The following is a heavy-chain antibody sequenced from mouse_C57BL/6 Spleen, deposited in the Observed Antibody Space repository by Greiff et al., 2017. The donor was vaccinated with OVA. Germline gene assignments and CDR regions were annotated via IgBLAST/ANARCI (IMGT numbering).Heavy chain of an antibody. V-gene: IGHV3-6*01. CDR1: GYSITSGYY. Sequence: DVKLVESGPGLVKPSQSLSLTCSVTGYSITSGYYWNWIRQFPGNKLEWMGYISYDGSNNYNPSLKNRISITRDTSKNQFFLKLNSVTTEDTATYYCARRDNYSNFAWFAYWGQGTLVTVSA. CDR3: ARRDNYSNFAWFAY. D-gene: IGHD2-5*01. J-gene: IGHJ3*01. CDR2: ISYDGSN.